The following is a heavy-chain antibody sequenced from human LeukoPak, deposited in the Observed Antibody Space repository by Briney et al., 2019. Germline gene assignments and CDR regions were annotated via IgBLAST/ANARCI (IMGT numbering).Heavy chain of an antibody. CDR1: GGSISSYY. J-gene: IGHJ4*02. Sequence: PSETLSLTCTVSGGSISSYYWSWIRQPPGKRLEWIGYIYYSGSTNYNPSLKSRVTISVDTSKNQFSLKLSSVTAADTAVYYCARGLGRRDGYNSQYWGQGTLVTVSS. CDR3: ARGLGRRDGYNSQY. V-gene: IGHV4-59*01. D-gene: IGHD5-24*01. CDR2: IYYSGST.